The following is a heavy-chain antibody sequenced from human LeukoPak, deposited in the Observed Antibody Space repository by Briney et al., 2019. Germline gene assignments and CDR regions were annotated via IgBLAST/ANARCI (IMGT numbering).Heavy chain of an antibody. D-gene: IGHD6-19*01. V-gene: IGHV3-23*01. CDR1: GLSFSTDA. Sequence: GGSLRLSCVGHGLSFSTDAMGWVRQVRGKGLEWVSAISGSGGSTYYADSVKGRFTISRDNSKNTLYLQMNSLRAEDTAVYYCAKAKWLEYWGQGTLVTVSS. J-gene: IGHJ4*02. CDR2: ISGSGGST. CDR3: AKAKWLEY.